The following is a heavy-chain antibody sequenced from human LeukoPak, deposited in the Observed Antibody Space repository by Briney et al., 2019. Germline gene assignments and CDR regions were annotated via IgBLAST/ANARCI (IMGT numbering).Heavy chain of an antibody. V-gene: IGHV4-59*08. CDR2: IYYTGST. Sequence: PSETLSLTCPVSGGSTSSLYWSWLRQPPGKGLEWIGYIYYTGSTNYNPSLKSRVTMFVDMSKNQFSLRLSSVTAADTAVYYCARHRAYSSSSPFDYWGQGTLVTVSS. CDR1: GGSTSSLY. CDR3: ARHRAYSSSSPFDY. D-gene: IGHD6-6*01. J-gene: IGHJ4*02.